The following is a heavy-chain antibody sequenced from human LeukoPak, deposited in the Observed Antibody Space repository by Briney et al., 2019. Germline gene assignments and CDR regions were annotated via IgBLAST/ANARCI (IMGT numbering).Heavy chain of an antibody. Sequence: PAGSLRLSCAASGFTFSSYAMSWVRQAPGKGLEWVSAISDSGGSTYDADSVKGRFTISRDNSKNTLYLQMNSLRAEDTAVYYCAKDTSIGRYCTNGVCSPFDYWGQGTLVTVSS. CDR1: GFTFSSYA. J-gene: IGHJ4*02. CDR2: ISDSGGST. D-gene: IGHD2-8*01. CDR3: AKDTSIGRYCTNGVCSPFDY. V-gene: IGHV3-23*01.